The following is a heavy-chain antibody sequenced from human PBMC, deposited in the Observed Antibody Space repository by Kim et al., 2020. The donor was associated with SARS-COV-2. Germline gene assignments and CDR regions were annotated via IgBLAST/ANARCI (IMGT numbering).Heavy chain of an antibody. CDR3: ARIGYGDSATFDY. J-gene: IGHJ4*02. V-gene: IGHV3-72*01. CDR1: GFTFSDHY. Sequence: GGSLRLSCAASGFTFSDHYMDWVRQAPGKGLEWVGRTTDKADSYTTQYAASVKGRFTISRDDSRNSLYLQMNSLKTDDTAVYYCARIGYGDSATFDYWGQGTPVIVSS. D-gene: IGHD4-17*01. CDR2: TTDKADSYTT.